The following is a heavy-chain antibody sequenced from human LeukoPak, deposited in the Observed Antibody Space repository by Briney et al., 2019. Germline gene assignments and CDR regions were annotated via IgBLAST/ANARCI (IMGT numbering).Heavy chain of an antibody. CDR2: INSDGSST. CDR3: ARDSGYGGSGGDY. D-gene: IGHD5-12*01. CDR1: GFTFSRYW. J-gene: IGHJ4*02. V-gene: IGHV3-74*01. Sequence: GGSLRLSCAASGFTFSRYWMHWVRQAPGKGLVWVSRINSDGSSTSYADSVKGRFTISRDNAKNALYLQMNSLRAEDTAVYYCARDSGYGGSGGDYWGQGTLVTVSS.